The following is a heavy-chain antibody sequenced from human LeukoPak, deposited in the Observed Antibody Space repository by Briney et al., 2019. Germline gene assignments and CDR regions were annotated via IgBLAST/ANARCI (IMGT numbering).Heavy chain of an antibody. V-gene: IGHV3-43D*03. CDR3: AKDMRPYSYGPGDLYFDY. CDR2: ISWDGGST. CDR1: GFTFDDYA. Sequence: PGGSLRLPCAASGFTFDDYAMHWVRQAPGKGLEWVSLISWDGGSTYYADSVKGRFTISRDNSKNSLYLQMNSLRAEDTALYYCAKDMRPYSYGPGDLYFDYWGQGTLVTVSS. J-gene: IGHJ4*02. D-gene: IGHD5-18*01.